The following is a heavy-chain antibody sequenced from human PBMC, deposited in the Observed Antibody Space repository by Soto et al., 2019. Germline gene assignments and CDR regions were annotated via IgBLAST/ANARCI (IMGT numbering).Heavy chain of an antibody. Sequence: QVQLQESGPGLVKPSQTLSLTCTVSGGSISSGDYYWSWIRQPPGKGLEWIGYIYYSGSTYYNPSLKSRVTISVDTSKNQFSLKLSSVTAADTAVYYCARRVEYYYGSGSYSYYFDYWGQGTLVTVSS. J-gene: IGHJ4*02. CDR3: ARRVEYYYGSGSYSYYFDY. CDR1: GGSISSGDYY. D-gene: IGHD3-10*01. CDR2: IYYSGST. V-gene: IGHV4-30-4*01.